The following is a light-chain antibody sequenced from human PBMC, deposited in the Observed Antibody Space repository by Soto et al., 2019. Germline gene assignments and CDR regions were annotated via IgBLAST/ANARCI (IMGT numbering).Light chain of an antibody. CDR2: DAS. CDR3: QQYGSSPKT. Sequence: EIVLTQSPATLSFSPGERATLSCWASQSVSSSYLAWYQQKPGLAPRLLIYDASSRATGIPDRFSGSGSGTDFTLTISRLEPEDFAVYYCQQYGSSPKTFGQGTKVDI. CDR1: QSVSSSY. J-gene: IGKJ1*01. V-gene: IGKV3D-20*01.